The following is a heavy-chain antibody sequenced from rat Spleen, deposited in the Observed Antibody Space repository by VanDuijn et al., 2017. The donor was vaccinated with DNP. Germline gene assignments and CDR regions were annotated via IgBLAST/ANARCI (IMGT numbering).Heavy chain of an antibody. CDR2: ITGSGGDT. CDR1: EFTFNNYW. D-gene: IGHD5-1*01. CDR3: ARGSGTHYWYFDF. Sequence: EVQLVESGGDLVQPGRSLKLSCVASEFTFNNYWMTWIRQIPGKGLEWVASITGSGGDTYYPDSVKGRFTISRDNAKNTLYLQMNSLRSEDTATYYCARGSGTHYWYFDFWGPGTMVTVSS. V-gene: IGHV5-31*01. J-gene: IGHJ1*01.